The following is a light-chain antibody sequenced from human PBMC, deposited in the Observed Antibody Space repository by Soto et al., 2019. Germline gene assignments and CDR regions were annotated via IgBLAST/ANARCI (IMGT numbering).Light chain of an antibody. CDR3: QQSYSTPWT. CDR1: QSISSY. Sequence: DIQMTQSPSSLSASVGDRVTITCRASQSISSYLNWYQQKPGKAPKLLIYAASSLQGGVPSRFSGSGSGTDFTLTISSLQPEDFATYYCQQSYSTPWTFGQGTKVESK. V-gene: IGKV1-39*01. J-gene: IGKJ1*01. CDR2: AAS.